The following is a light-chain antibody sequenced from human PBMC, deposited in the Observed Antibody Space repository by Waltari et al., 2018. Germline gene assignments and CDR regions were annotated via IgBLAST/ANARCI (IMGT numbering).Light chain of an antibody. Sequence: QSALTQPASVSGSPGQSITISCTGTSSDVGFYNYVSWYQQHPGKAPKLIIYDFFARPSGVSNRFAGSKSGNTASLTISGLRAEDEADYYCNSYTGSSSWVFGGGTKLTVL. J-gene: IGLJ3*02. CDR1: SSDVGFYNY. CDR3: NSYTGSSSWV. V-gene: IGLV2-14*01. CDR2: DFF.